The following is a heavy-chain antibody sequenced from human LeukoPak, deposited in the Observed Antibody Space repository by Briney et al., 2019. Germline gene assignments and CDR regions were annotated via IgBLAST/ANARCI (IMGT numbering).Heavy chain of an antibody. J-gene: IGHJ6*03. V-gene: IGHV3-23*01. D-gene: IGHD2-21*01. CDR3: AKALRETHRPVYSYYYMDV. CDR1: EFTFNNYA. CDR2: ISGRGGIT. Sequence: GGSLRLSCAASEFTFNNYAVSWVRQAPGQGLEWVSTISGRGGITYYADSVKGRFTISRDNSENTVFLQMNSLRVDDTAVYYCAKALRETHRPVYSYYYMDVWGKGTTVTVSS.